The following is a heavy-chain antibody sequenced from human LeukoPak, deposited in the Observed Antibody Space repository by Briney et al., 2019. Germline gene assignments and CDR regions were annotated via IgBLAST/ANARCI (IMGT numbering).Heavy chain of an antibody. CDR1: GGTFSSYA. CDR2: ISAYNGNT. V-gene: IGHV1-18*01. J-gene: IGHJ4*02. D-gene: IGHD3-22*01. Sequence: ASVKVSCKASGGTFSSYAISWVRQAPGQGLEWMGWISAYNGNTNYAQKLQGRVTMTTDTSTSTAYMELSSLRSEDTAVYYCASIYDSTDYWGQGTLVTVSS. CDR3: ASIYDSTDY.